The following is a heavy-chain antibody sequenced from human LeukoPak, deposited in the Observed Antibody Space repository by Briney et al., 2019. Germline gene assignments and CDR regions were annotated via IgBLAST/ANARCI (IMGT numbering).Heavy chain of an antibody. CDR1: GFTYSSYG. V-gene: IGHV3-23*01. CDR3: ARGAYYYDSSGYYSDY. J-gene: IGHJ4*02. CDR2: ISGSGSRT. Sequence: GGSLRLSCAASGFTYSSYGMTWVRQAPGKGLKWVSGISGSGSRTDYADSVKGRFTISRDNAKNTLYLQMNSLRAEDTAVYYCARGAYYYDSSGYYSDYWGQGTLVTVSS. D-gene: IGHD3-22*01.